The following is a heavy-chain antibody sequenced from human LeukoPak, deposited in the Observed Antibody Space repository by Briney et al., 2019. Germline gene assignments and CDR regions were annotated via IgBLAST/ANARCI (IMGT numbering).Heavy chain of an antibody. CDR1: GFTFSSYW. J-gene: IGHJ4*02. V-gene: IGHV3-74*01. Sequence: PGGSLRLSCAASGFTFSSYWMHWVRQAPGKGLVWVSRINGDGSTTSYADSVKGRFTISRDNAKNTLYLQMNSLRAEDTAVYYCTTQETSGYWNWGQGTLVTVSS. D-gene: IGHD3-22*01. CDR3: TTQETSGYWN. CDR2: INGDGSTT.